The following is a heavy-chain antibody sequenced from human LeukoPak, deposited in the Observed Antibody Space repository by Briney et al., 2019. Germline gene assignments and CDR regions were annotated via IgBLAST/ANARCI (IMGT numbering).Heavy chain of an antibody. Sequence: GGSLKISCKGSGYSFTGYWIGWVRQMPGKGLEWMGIIYPGDSDTRYSPSFQGQVTISADKSISTAYLQWSSLKASDTAMYYCARTRGGYNYGLAFDIWGQGTMVTVSS. V-gene: IGHV5-51*01. J-gene: IGHJ3*02. D-gene: IGHD5-18*01. CDR3: ARTRGGYNYGLAFDI. CDR1: GYSFTGYW. CDR2: IYPGDSDT.